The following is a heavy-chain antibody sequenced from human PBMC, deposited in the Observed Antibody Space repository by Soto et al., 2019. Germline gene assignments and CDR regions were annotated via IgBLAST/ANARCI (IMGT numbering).Heavy chain of an antibody. CDR2: ISGSGRTT. CDR3: AKFRGPSYSYYYMDV. Sequence: EVQLLESGGGLVQPGGSLRLSCAASGFTFGTYAMKWLRQPPGRGLECVSFISGSGRTTYYAESVKGRFTVSRDNSKSTMYLQMNSLRAEDTALYYCAKFRGPSYSYYYMDVWGKGTTVTVSS. V-gene: IGHV3-23*01. J-gene: IGHJ6*03. CDR1: GFTFGTYA. D-gene: IGHD3-16*01.